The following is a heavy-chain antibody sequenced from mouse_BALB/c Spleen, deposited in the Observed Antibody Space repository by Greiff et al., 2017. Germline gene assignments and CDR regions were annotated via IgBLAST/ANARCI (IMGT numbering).Heavy chain of an antibody. Sequence: EVHLVESGGGLVQPGGSLKLSCAASGFTFSSYGMSWVRQTPDKRLELVATINSNGGSTYYPDSVKGRFTISRDNAKNTLYLQMSSLKSEDTAMYYCARDKGQAVDYWGQGTTLTVSS. J-gene: IGHJ2*01. CDR2: INSNGGST. CDR3: ARDKGQAVDY. D-gene: IGHD3-2*02. V-gene: IGHV5-6-3*01. CDR1: GFTFSSYG.